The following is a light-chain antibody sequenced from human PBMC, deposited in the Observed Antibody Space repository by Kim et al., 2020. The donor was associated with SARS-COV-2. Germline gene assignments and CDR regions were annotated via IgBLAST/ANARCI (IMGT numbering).Light chain of an antibody. Sequence: EIVLTQFPATLSLSQGETATLSCRASQSVSNFLAWYQQKPGQAPRLLIYDASNRAPGIPARFSGSGSGTDFTLTISSLEPEDFAVYYCQQRTNWPPFTFGQGTKLEI. V-gene: IGKV3-11*01. CDR2: DAS. CDR1: QSVSNF. CDR3: QQRTNWPPFT. J-gene: IGKJ2*01.